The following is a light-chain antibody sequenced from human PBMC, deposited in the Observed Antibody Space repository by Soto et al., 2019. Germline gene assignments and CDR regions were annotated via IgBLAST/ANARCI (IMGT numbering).Light chain of an antibody. J-gene: IGKJ1*01. CDR1: QRISTW. CDR3: QQSYSTPPGT. CDR2: DAS. V-gene: IGKV1-39*01. Sequence: DIRMKQSPSTLSASVGDGVTIPCRASQRISTWLALYQQKPGKAPKLLISDASSLETGVPSRFSGSGSGTDFTLTISSLQPEDFASYYCQQSYSTPPGTLGQGTKVDIK.